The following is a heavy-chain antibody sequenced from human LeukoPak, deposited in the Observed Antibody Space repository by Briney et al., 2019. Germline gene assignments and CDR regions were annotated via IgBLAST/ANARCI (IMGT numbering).Heavy chain of an antibody. V-gene: IGHV4-4*07. J-gene: IGHJ5*02. CDR2: IYTSGST. Sequence: PSETLSLTCTVSGGSISIYYWSWIRQPAGKGLEWIGRIYTSGSTNCNPSLKSRVTMSIDTSKNQFSLKLSSVTAADTAVYYCARVLPRNWFDPWGQGTLVTVSS. CDR3: ARVLPRNWFDP. CDR1: GGSISIYY.